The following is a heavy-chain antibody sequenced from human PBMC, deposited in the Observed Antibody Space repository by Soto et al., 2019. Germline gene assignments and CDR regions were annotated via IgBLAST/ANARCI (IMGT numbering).Heavy chain of an antibody. CDR1: WDTFTTYA. J-gene: IGHJ6*02. CDR3: ARAQFNMPAPTAYQYDMDV. Sequence: CEASWDTFTTYAIHFGRDAPGQRLEWLGCINTRNGNIKYSQKFLGRVTITTDKSATTAYMALSSIRSEDTAVYYCARAQFNMPAPTAYQYDMDVRGQGPTVTVSS. D-gene: IGHD2-2*01. CDR2: INTRNGNI. V-gene: IGHV1-3*04.